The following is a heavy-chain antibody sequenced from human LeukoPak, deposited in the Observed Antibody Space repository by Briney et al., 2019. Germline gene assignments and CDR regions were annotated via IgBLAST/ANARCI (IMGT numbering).Heavy chain of an antibody. D-gene: IGHD2-2*02. V-gene: IGHV3-21*01. CDR3: ARGPYCSSTSCYTHYYYYMDV. Sequence: GGSLRLSCAASGFTFSSYSMNWFRQAPGKGLEWVSSISSSSSYIYYADSVKGRFTISRDNAKNSLYLQMNSLRAEDTAVYYCARGPYCSSTSCYTHYYYYMDVWGKGTTVTVSS. J-gene: IGHJ6*03. CDR1: GFTFSSYS. CDR2: ISSSSSYI.